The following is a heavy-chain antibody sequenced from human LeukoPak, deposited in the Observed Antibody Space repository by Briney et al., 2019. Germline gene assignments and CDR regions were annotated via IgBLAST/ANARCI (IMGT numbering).Heavy chain of an antibody. CDR3: ARGQYYYGSGSGDYFDY. J-gene: IGHJ4*02. CDR2: ISAYNGNT. CDR1: GYTFTSYG. D-gene: IGHD3-10*01. V-gene: IGHV1-18*01. Sequence: ASVKVSCKASGYTFTSYGISWVRQAPGQGLEWMGWISAYNGNTNYAQKLQGRVTMTTDTSTSTAYMELRSLRSEDTAVYYCARGQYYYGSGSGDYFDYWGQGTLVTVSS.